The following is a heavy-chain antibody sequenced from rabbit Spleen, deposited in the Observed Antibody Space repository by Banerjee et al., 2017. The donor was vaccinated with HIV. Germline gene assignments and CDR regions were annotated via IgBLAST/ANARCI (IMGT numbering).Heavy chain of an antibody. Sequence: QSLEESGGGLVKPGGTLTLTCKTSGIDFSSYYYMCWVRQAPGKGLEWIACIYTGSSGDTGYASWAKGRFTISKTSSTTVDLKMTSLTAADTATYFCAAVERSYSYAYRLWGPGTLVTVS. CDR3: AAVERSYSYAYRL. D-gene: IGHD6-1*01. CDR2: IYTGSSGDT. J-gene: IGHJ4*01. CDR1: GIDFSSYYY. V-gene: IGHV1S40*01.